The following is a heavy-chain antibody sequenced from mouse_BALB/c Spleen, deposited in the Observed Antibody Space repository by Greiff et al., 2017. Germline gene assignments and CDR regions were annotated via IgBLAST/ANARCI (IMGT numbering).Heavy chain of an antibody. CDR1: GFSLTGYG. J-gene: IGHJ4*01. CDR2: IWGDGST. Sequence: QVQLKESGPGLVAPSQSLSITCTVSGFSLTGYGVHWVRQPPGKGLEWLGMIWGDGSTDYNSALKSRLSISKDNSKSQVFLKMNSLQTDDTARYYCARVRISTVVARYAMDYWGQGTSVTVSS. CDR3: ARVRISTVVARYAMDY. V-gene: IGHV2-6-7*01. D-gene: IGHD1-1*01.